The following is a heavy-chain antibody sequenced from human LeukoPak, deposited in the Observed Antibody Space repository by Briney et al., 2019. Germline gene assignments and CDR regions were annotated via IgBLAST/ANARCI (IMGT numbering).Heavy chain of an antibody. V-gene: IGHV4-59*08. CDR3: ARHLLLWFGELKGYWFDP. CDR1: SGSITNYY. Sequence: SETLSLTCTVSSGSITNYYWSWIRQPPGKGLEWIGFIYYSGNTNYNPSLKSRVTISVDTSKNQFSLKLSSVTAADTAVYYCARHLLLWFGELKGYWFDPWGQGTLVTVSS. J-gene: IGHJ5*02. CDR2: IYYSGNT. D-gene: IGHD3-10*01.